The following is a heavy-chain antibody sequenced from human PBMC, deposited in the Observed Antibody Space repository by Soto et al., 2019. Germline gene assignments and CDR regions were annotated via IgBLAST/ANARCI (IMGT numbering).Heavy chain of an antibody. CDR1: GYSFTIYW. Sequence: GESLKISCNGSGYSFTIYWIGWVLQMPGKGLDWMWIIYPGDSDTRYSPSFQGQVTISADKSISTAYLQWSSLKASDTAMYYCASPERSGWYSAFDIWGQGTMVTVSS. J-gene: IGHJ3*02. D-gene: IGHD6-19*01. CDR2: IYPGDSDT. CDR3: ASPERSGWYSAFDI. V-gene: IGHV5-51*01.